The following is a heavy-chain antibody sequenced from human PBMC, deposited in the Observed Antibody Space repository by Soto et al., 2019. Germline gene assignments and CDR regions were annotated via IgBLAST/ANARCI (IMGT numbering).Heavy chain of an antibody. CDR1: GGSFSGYY. J-gene: IGHJ4*02. CDR2: INHSGST. CDR3: ARRTIAARLRFRPETKFDY. V-gene: IGHV4-34*01. D-gene: IGHD6-6*01. Sequence: PSETLSLTCAVYGGSFSGYYWSWIRQPPGKGLEWIGEINHSGSTNYNPSLKSRVTISVDTSKNQFSLKLSSVTAADTAVYYCARRTIAARLRFRPETKFDYWGQGTLVTVSS.